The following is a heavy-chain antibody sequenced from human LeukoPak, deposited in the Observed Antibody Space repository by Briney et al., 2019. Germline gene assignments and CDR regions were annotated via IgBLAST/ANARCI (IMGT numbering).Heavy chain of an antibody. J-gene: IGHJ4*02. CDR2: ITARGDIT. CDR3: AKDRVSHQFDY. CDR1: GFTFSSYD. Sequence: GSLRLSCAASGFTFSSYDMNWVRQIPGKGLEWVSSITARGDITHYADSVKGRFSISRDNSMNALYLQMDSLRAEDTAVYYCAKDRVSHQFDYWGQGTLVTVSS. D-gene: IGHD5/OR15-5a*01. V-gene: IGHV3-23*01.